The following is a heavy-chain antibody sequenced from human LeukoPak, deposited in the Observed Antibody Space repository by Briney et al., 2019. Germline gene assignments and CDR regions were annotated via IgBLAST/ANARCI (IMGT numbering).Heavy chain of an antibody. Sequence: SETLSLTCTVSGGSTSSSSYYWGWIRQPPGKGLEWIGSIYYSGSTYYNPSLKSRVTISVDTSKNQFSLKLSSVTAADTAVYYCARDMGEHYFDYWGQGTLVTVSS. V-gene: IGHV4-39*07. D-gene: IGHD3-16*01. CDR3: ARDMGEHYFDY. J-gene: IGHJ4*02. CDR2: IYYSGST. CDR1: GGSTSSSSYY.